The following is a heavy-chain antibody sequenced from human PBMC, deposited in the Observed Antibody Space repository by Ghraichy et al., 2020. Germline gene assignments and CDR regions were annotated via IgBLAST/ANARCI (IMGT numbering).Heavy chain of an antibody. J-gene: IGHJ4*02. V-gene: IGHV4-39*01. CDR2: IYYSGST. Sequence: SETLSLTCTVSGGSISSSSYYWGWIRQPPGKGLEWIGSIYYSGSTYYNPSLKSRVTISVDTSKNQFSLKLSSVTAADTAVYYCARPGRRSGTPRENHHFDYWGQGTLVTVSS. CDR3: ARPGRRSGTPRENHHFDY. D-gene: IGHD1-26*01. CDR1: GGSISSSSYY.